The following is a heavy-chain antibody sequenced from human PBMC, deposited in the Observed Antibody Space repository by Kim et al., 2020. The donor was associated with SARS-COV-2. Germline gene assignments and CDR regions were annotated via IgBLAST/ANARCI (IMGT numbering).Heavy chain of an antibody. CDR2: SSSSSTI. V-gene: IGHV3-48*04. D-gene: IGHD1-7*01. J-gene: IGHJ4*02. Sequence: SSSSSTIYYADSVKGRFTISRDNAKNSLYLQMNSMRADDTAVYYCAMELGWGQGTLVTVSS. CDR3: AMELG.